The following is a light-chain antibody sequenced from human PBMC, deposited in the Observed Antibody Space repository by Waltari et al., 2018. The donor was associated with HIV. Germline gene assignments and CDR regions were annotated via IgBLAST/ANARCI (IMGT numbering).Light chain of an antibody. CDR2: WAS. V-gene: IGKV4-1*01. CDR1: QSLLYTSNNKDY. Sequence: DIVMTQSPESLAVSLGGRATINCRSSQSLLYTSNNKDYLVWYQQKPGQLPKVLISWASTRESGVPDRFSGSGSGTDFTLTISSLQAEDVAVYYCQQYYSTPVTFGQGTKLEIK. J-gene: IGKJ2*01. CDR3: QQYYSTPVT.